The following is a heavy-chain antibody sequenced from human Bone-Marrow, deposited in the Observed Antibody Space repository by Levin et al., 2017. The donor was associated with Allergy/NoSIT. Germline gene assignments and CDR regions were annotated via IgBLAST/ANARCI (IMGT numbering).Heavy chain of an antibody. Sequence: TGGSLRLSCKGSGYTFPDFWIAWVRQMPGKGLEWMGIIYPGDSATSYSPSFQGQVTISADTSISTPYLQLSSLKAADTAMYYCARGITDRDWFDAWGQGTLVIVSS. J-gene: IGHJ5*02. CDR1: GYTFPDFW. D-gene: IGHD5-24*01. V-gene: IGHV5-51*01. CDR3: ARGITDRDWFDA. CDR2: IYPGDSAT.